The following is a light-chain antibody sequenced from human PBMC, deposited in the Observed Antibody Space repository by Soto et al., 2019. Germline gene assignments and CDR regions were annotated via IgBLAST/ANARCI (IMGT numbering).Light chain of an antibody. J-gene: IGKJ1*01. Sequence: IVLTQSPGSLSLSPGERGTLSCRASQSVDSSFFAWYQQKPDQAPRLLIYGASNRATGIPDRFSGSGSETDFTLTISRLEPEDFAVYYCQQYVSSVTFGQGTKVEIK. CDR3: QQYVSSVT. CDR1: QSVDSSF. CDR2: GAS. V-gene: IGKV3-20*01.